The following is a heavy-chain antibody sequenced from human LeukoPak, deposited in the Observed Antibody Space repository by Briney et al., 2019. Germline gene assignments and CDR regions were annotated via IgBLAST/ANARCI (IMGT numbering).Heavy chain of an antibody. CDR2: IYYSGST. CDR1: GVSLSSDY. V-gene: IGHV4-59*12. CDR3: ARVLYGGYDSI. J-gene: IGHJ4*02. D-gene: IGHD5-12*01. Sequence: SETLSLTCTVSGVSLSSDYWSWIRQPPGKGLEWIGSIYYSGSTNYNPSLKSRVTISVDTSKNQFSLRLSSVTAADTAVYYCARVLYGGYDSIWGQGTLVTVSS.